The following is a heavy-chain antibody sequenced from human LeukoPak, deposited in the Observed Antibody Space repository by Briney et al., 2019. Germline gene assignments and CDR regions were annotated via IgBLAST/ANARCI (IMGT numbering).Heavy chain of an antibody. Sequence: SETLSLTCAVSGYSTSSGYYWGWIRQPPGKGLEWIGSVYHSGSTYYNPSLKSRVTISVDTSKNQFSLNLSSVTAADTAVYYCARHGNYYDTSQSDPWGQGTLVTVSS. D-gene: IGHD3-22*01. J-gene: IGHJ5*02. CDR2: VYHSGST. V-gene: IGHV4-38-2*01. CDR3: ARHGNYYDTSQSDP. CDR1: GYSTSSGYY.